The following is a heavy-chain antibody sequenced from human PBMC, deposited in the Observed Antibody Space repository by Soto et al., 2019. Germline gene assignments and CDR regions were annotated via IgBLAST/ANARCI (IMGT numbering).Heavy chain of an antibody. CDR3: ASSNPGDMIVVDDAFDI. Sequence: ASVRVSCKASGYTFTSYGISWVRQAPGQGLEWMGWISAYNGNTNYAQKLQGRVTMTTGTSTSTAYMELRSLSSDDTAVYYCASSNPGDMIVVDDAFDIWGQGTMVTVSS. J-gene: IGHJ3*02. CDR2: ISAYNGNT. D-gene: IGHD3-22*01. CDR1: GYTFTSYG. V-gene: IGHV1-18*04.